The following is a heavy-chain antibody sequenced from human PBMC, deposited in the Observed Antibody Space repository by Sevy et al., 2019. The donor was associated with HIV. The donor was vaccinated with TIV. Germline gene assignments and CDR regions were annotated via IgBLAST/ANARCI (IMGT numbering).Heavy chain of an antibody. CDR3: ARVVDFWSGYLDY. CDR2: IYYSGNT. Sequence: SETLSLTCTVSGDSISSSTYHWGWIRQSPGKGLEWIGNIYYSGNTNYNPSLTSRATISVDTSKNQFPLNLTSVTAADTAVYYCARVVDFWSGYLDYWGQGTLVTVSS. V-gene: IGHV4-39*01. J-gene: IGHJ4*01. D-gene: IGHD3-3*01. CDR1: GDSISSSTYH.